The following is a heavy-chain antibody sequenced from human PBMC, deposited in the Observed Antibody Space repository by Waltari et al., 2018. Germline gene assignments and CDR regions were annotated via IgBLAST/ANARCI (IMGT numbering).Heavy chain of an antibody. J-gene: IGHJ4*02. CDR2: IYPGDSDT. CDR3: ARAVSGITYPHHLDY. Sequence: EVQLVQSGAEVKKPGESLKISCKGSGYNFATYWIAWVRQLPGKGLEWMGIIYPGDSDTKYSPSFQGQVTISADESVSAAYLQWGSLKASDTAIYYCARAVSGITYPHHLDYWGRGTPVTVSS. V-gene: IGHV5-51*03. CDR1: GYNFATYW. D-gene: IGHD1-20*01.